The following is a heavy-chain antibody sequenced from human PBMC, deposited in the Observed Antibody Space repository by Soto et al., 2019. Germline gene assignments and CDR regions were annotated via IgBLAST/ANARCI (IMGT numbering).Heavy chain of an antibody. V-gene: IGHV1-69*06. CDR1: GGTFSSYA. D-gene: IGHD1-26*01. CDR3: ARSSGGNFGIIIEGTNWFAP. CDR2: IIPIFGTA. J-gene: IGHJ5*02. Sequence: GASVKVSCKASGGTFSSYAISWVRQAPGQGLEWMGGIIPIFGTANYAQKFQGRVTITADKSTSTAYMELSSLRSEDTAVYYCARSSGGNFGIIIEGTNWFAPWGQGTLVTVSS.